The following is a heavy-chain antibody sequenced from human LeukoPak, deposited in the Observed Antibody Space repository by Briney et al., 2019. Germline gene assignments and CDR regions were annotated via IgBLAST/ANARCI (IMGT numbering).Heavy chain of an antibody. CDR3: VREARGYHYTYFDY. D-gene: IGHD5-18*01. CDR1: GFTFSSYA. V-gene: IGHV3-23*05. J-gene: IGHJ4*02. CDR2: VSSGFHA. Sequence: PGGSLRLSCAASGFTFSSYAMSWVRQAPGKGLEWVAAVSSGFHAFFADSVQGRFTVSREDARNSLYLQMNSLRAGDTAVYYCVREARGYHYTYFDYWGQGTLVTVSS.